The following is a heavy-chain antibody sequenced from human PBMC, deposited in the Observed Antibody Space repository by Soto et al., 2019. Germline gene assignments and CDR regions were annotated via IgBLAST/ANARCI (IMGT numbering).Heavy chain of an antibody. CDR1: GFMFSDHY. D-gene: IGHD3-10*01. V-gene: IGHV3-11*01. CDR3: AREKGSWSLGLYSSYHSMDV. CDR2: ISNSGHII. Sequence: LRLSCAASGFMFSDHYMTWIRQAPGKGLERVSYISNSGHIINSADSVRGRFTISRDNAKNSLYLEMNSLISEDTAVYYCAREKGSWSLGLYSSYHSMDVWGPGTTVTVSS. J-gene: IGHJ6*02.